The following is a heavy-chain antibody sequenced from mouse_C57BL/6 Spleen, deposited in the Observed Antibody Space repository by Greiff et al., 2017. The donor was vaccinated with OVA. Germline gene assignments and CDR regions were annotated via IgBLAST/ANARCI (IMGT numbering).Heavy chain of an antibody. V-gene: IGHV1-59*01. CDR3: ARSDYDGGAFDY. CDR2: IDPSDSYT. J-gene: IGHJ2*01. CDR1: GYTFTSYW. D-gene: IGHD2-4*01. Sequence: QVQLQQPGAELVRPGTSVKLSCKASGYTFTSYWMHWVKQRPGQGLEWIGVIDPSDSYTNYNQKFKGKATLTVDTSSSTAYLQLSSLTSEDSAVYYCARSDYDGGAFDYWGQGTTLTVSS.